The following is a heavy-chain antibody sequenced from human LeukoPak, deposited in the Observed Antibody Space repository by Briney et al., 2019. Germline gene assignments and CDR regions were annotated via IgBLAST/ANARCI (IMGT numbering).Heavy chain of an antibody. CDR2: THYTGNT. CDR3: AKWSSTLKAFDF. V-gene: IGHV4-59*08. D-gene: IGHD2-8*01. J-gene: IGHJ4*02. Sequence: SETLSLTCSVPSDSINYYFWNWIRQPPGKELEWIAYTHYTGNTKSNPSLKSRVTTSVDTSKSQFSLKLSSVTAADTAVYYCAKWSSTLKAFDFWGQGILAIVSS. CDR1: SDSINYYF.